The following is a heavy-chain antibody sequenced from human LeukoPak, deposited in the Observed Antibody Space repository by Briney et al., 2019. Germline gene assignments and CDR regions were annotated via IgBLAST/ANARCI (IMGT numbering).Heavy chain of an antibody. V-gene: IGHV3-30-3*01. CDR1: GFTFSSYA. D-gene: IGHD3-22*01. CDR2: ISYDGSNK. Sequence: PGRSLRLSCAASGFTFSSYAMHWVRQAPGKGLEWVAVISYDGSNKYYADSVKGRFTISRDNSKNTLYLQMNSLRAEDTAVYYCAKGGAYYYDSSGRRDYWGQGTLVTVSS. CDR3: AKGGAYYYDSSGRRDY. J-gene: IGHJ4*02.